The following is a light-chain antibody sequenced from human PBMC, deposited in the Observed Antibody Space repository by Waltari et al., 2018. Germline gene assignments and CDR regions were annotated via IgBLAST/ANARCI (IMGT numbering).Light chain of an antibody. CDR3: QQYNSYWWT. V-gene: IGKV1-5*03. J-gene: IGKJ1*01. Sequence: DIQMTQSPSTLSASVGDRVTITCRASQSISSWLAWYQQKPRKAPKLLIYKASSLESGVPSRFSGSGSGTEFTLTISSLKPDDFATYYCQQYNSYWWTFGQGTKVEIK. CDR1: QSISSW. CDR2: KAS.